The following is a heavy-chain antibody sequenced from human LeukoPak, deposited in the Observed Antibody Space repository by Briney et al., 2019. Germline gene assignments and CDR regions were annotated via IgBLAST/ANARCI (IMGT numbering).Heavy chain of an antibody. CDR1: GYTFTSYG. Sequence: ASVKVSCKASGYTFTSYGISWVRQAPGQGLEWMAWISGYNGITNYAQKLQGRVTMTTDTSTSTAYMELRSLRSDDTAVYYCARVLGYSSGHNWFDPWGQGTLVTVSS. D-gene: IGHD6-19*01. CDR2: ISGYNGIT. V-gene: IGHV1-18*01. CDR3: ARVLGYSSGHNWFDP. J-gene: IGHJ5*02.